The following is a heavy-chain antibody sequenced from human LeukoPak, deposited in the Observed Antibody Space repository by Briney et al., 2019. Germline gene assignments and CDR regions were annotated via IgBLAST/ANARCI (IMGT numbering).Heavy chain of an antibody. CDR3: ARDTSESAPGDWSPLGPGWADY. D-gene: IGHD3/OR15-3a*01. V-gene: IGHV1-46*01. Sequence: ASVKVSCKASGYSFTSYKMHWVRQAPGQGLDWMGIINPSDGWTSYAQNFQGRVTMTRDTSTSTVYMELSSLRSEDTAVYYCARDTSESAPGDWSPLGPGWADYWGQGTLVTVSS. CDR2: INPSDGWT. CDR1: GYSFTSYK. J-gene: IGHJ4*02.